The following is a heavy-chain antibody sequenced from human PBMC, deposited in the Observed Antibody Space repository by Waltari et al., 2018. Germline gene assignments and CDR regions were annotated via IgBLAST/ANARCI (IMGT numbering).Heavy chain of an antibody. CDR3: ATYIGASLGTAAFDV. V-gene: IGHV4-39*01. CDR2: MSYSGAT. Sequence: QLQLQESGPGLVKPSETLSFTGRVPGVSISSSRHYWAWIRQPPGQGLEWIATMSYSGATYSSTSLKSRVTISRDTSKNQLSLKLGSVTAADTAIYYCATYIGASLGTAAFDVWGQGTMVTVSS. CDR1: GVSISSSRHY. D-gene: IGHD5-12*01. J-gene: IGHJ3*01.